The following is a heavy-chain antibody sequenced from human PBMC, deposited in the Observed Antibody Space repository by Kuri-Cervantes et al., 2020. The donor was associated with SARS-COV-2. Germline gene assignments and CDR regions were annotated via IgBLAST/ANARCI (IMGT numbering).Heavy chain of an antibody. V-gene: IGHV3-23*01. CDR2: ISGSGGGT. J-gene: IGHJ4*02. Sequence: GESLKISCAASGFTFSSYAMSWVRQAPGKGLEWVSAISGSGGGTYYADSVKGRFTISRDDSKNTLYLQMNSLKTEDTAVYYCTTDQRDGEVPAAKHLVTDYWGQGTLVTVSS. CDR3: TTDQRDGEVPAAKHLVTDY. CDR1: GFTFSSYA. D-gene: IGHD2-2*01.